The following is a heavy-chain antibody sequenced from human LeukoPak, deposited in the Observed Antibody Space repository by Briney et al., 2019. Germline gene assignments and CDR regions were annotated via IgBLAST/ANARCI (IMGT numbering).Heavy chain of an antibody. V-gene: IGHV1-46*01. D-gene: IGHD1-7*01. J-gene: IGHJ5*02. Sequence: GASVKVSCKASGYTFTSYYMHWVRQAPGQGLEWMGIINPSGGSTSYAQKFQGRVTMTRDMSTSTVYMELSSLRSEDTAVYYCARDPGITGTTISHWFDPWGQGTLVTVSS. CDR3: ARDPGITGTTISHWFDP. CDR1: GYTFTSYY. CDR2: INPSGGST.